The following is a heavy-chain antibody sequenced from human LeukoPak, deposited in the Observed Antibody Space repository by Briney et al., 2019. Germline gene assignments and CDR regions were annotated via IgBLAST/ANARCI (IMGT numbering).Heavy chain of an antibody. D-gene: IGHD2-2*01. V-gene: IGHV3-30*02. CDR1: GFTFSSNA. CDR2: IRYDGSNK. Sequence: GGSLRLSCAASGFTFSSNAMSWVRQAPGKGLGWVAFIRYDGSNKYYADSVKGRFTISRDNSKNTLYLQMNSLRAEDTAVYYCAKAASASAAIDYWGQGTLVTVSS. CDR3: AKAASASAAIDY. J-gene: IGHJ4*02.